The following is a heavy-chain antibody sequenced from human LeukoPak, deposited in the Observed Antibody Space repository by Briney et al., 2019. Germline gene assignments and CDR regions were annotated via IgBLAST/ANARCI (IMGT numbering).Heavy chain of an antibody. J-gene: IGHJ3*02. CDR3: ARRGGAFDI. Sequence: MASETLSLTCTVSGGSISRYYWSWIRQPPGKGLEWIGYIYTSGSTNYNPSLKSRVTISVDTSKNQFSLKLSSVTAADTAVYYCARRGGAFDIWGQGTMVTVSS. CDR1: GGSISRYY. CDR2: IYTSGST. V-gene: IGHV4-4*09. D-gene: IGHD4-23*01.